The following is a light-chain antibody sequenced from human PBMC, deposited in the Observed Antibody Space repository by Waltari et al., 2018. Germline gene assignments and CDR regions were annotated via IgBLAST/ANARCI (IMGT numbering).Light chain of an antibody. CDR1: QDISRS. CDR2: DAS. Sequence: DIQMTQSPSSLSASVVDSVTIICRASQDISRSLAWYQQKPGKAPKLILYDASRLQAGVPSTFSGRGSGTGFTLTISSLRPEDFATYFCQQYYSSPRTFGRGTKLEI. CDR3: QQYYSSPRT. J-gene: IGKJ1*01. V-gene: IGKV1-NL1*01.